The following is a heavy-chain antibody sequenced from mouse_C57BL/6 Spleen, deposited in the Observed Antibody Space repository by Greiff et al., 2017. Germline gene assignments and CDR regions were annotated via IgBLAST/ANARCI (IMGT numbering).Heavy chain of an antibody. CDR2: ISYDGSN. D-gene: IGHD1-1*01. J-gene: IGHJ2*01. CDR3: ARGYYGSSYFDY. V-gene: IGHV3-6*01. CDR1: GYSITSGYY. Sequence: ASGPGLVKPSQSLSLTCSVTGYSITSGYYWNWIRQFPGNKLEWMGYISYDGSNNYNPSLKNRISITRDTSKNQFFLKLNSVTTEDTATYYCARGYYGSSYFDYWGQGTTLTVSS.